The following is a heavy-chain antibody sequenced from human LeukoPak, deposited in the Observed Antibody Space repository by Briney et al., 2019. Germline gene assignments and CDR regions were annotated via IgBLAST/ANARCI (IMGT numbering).Heavy chain of an antibody. J-gene: IGHJ4*02. D-gene: IGHD6-13*01. CDR3: ARGEQLCDY. Sequence: GGSLRLSCVASGFDISYNYVGWVRQAPGKGLEWVSVIHTGGTTHYTDSVKGRFTISKDNSNNTVYLQMNSVRVEDTAVYYCARGEQLCDYWGQGTLVTVSS. CDR2: IHTGGTT. V-gene: IGHV3-66*01. CDR1: GFDISYNY.